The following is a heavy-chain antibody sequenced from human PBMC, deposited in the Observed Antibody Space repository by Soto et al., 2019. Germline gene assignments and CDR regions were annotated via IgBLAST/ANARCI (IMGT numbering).Heavy chain of an antibody. CDR2: INHSGSS. Sequence: QVQLQQWGAGLLKPSETLSLTCGVYGGSFSDDYWSWIRQSPGKGLEWIGEINHSGSSNYNPSLKSRVTISVDTSKKQVSLKLSSVTAADTAVYYCGRRPKAMVVANYWGQGTLVTVSS. CDR3: GRRPKAMVVANY. CDR1: GGSFSDDY. J-gene: IGHJ4*02. D-gene: IGHD2-21*01. V-gene: IGHV4-34*01.